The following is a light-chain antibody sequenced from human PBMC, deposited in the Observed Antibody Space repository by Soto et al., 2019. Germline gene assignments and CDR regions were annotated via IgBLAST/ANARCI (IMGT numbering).Light chain of an antibody. CDR1: QSISSH. J-gene: IGKJ2*01. Sequence: DILMTQSPSSLSASVGDRVTVTCRASQSISSHLNWYQQKPGKAPKVLIYAASTLLSGVPSRFSGSGSGTDFTLTISSLQPEDFATYYCQQSYSTPPYTFGQGTKVEMK. CDR3: QQSYSTPPYT. CDR2: AAS. V-gene: IGKV1-39*01.